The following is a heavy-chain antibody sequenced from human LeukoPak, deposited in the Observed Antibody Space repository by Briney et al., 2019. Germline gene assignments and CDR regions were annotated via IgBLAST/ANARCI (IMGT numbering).Heavy chain of an antibody. CDR2: ISTRGSTI. Sequence: GGSLRLSCAASGFTFSDYYMSWIRQAPGKGLEWVSYISTRGSTIYYADSVKGRFTISRDNAKNSLYLQMNSLRAEDTAVYYCARAPPPSNYNFDYWGQGTRVTVSS. CDR1: GFTFSDYY. CDR3: ARAPPPSNYNFDY. J-gene: IGHJ4*02. V-gene: IGHV3-11*01. D-gene: IGHD4-11*01.